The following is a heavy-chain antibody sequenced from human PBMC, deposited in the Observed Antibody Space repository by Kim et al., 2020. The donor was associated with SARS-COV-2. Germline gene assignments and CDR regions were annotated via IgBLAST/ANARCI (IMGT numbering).Heavy chain of an antibody. Sequence: SETLSLTCTVSGDPISGYYWSWIRQTPGKGLEWIGNIDKNGTTKYNPSLTSRVTISADTSMNQLSLQVTSVTTADTAVYYCTTVHRGVYGFDYWFDFWG. CDR2: IDKNGTT. V-gene: IGHV4-59*01. CDR3: TTVHRGVYGFDYWFDF. J-gene: IGHJ5*01. CDR1: GDPISGYY. D-gene: IGHD4-17*01.